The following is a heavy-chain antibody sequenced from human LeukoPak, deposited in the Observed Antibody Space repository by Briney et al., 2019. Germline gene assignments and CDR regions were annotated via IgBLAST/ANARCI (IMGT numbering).Heavy chain of an antibody. D-gene: IGHD5-24*01. CDR2: ISAYNGNT. V-gene: IGHV1-18*04. J-gene: IGHJ4*02. Sequence: ASVKVSCKASGYTFTGYYMHWVRQAPGQGLEWMGWISAYNGNTNYAQKLQGRVTMTTDTSTSTAYMELRSLRSDDTAVYYCAARRDGYQLDYWGQGTLVTVSS. CDR1: GYTFTGYY. CDR3: AARRDGYQLDY.